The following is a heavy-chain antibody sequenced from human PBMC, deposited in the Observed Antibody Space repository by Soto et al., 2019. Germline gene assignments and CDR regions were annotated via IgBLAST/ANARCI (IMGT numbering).Heavy chain of an antibody. CDR1: GGSFSGYS. CDR3: ARDSLVGHSYGNQIHAFDI. Sequence: SETLSLTCAVYGGSFSGYSWTWLRQPPGTGLEWIGKIYHSGNTDYNPALKSRVTISADKSKNQISLRLSSVTAADTAVYFCARDSLVGHSYGNQIHAFDIWGQGTMVTVSS. V-gene: IGHV4-34*01. J-gene: IGHJ3*02. CDR2: IYHSGNT. D-gene: IGHD5-18*01.